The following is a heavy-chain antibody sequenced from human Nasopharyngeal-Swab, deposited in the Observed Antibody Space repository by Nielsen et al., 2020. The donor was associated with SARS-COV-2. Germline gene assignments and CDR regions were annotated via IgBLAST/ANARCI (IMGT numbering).Heavy chain of an antibody. V-gene: IGHV1-24*01. CDR3: ATVYGDYPLSGLRY. Sequence: ASVKVSCKVSGYTLTELSMHWVRQAPGKGLEWTGGFDPEDDETIYAQKFQGRVTMTEDTSTDTAYMELSSLRSEDTAVYYCATVYGDYPLSGLRYWGQGTLVTVSS. J-gene: IGHJ4*02. CDR2: FDPEDDET. CDR1: GYTLTELS. D-gene: IGHD4-17*01.